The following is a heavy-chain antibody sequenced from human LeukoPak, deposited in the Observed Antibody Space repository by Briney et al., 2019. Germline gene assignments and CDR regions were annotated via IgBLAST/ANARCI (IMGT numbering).Heavy chain of an antibody. V-gene: IGHV3-7*05. J-gene: IGHJ5*02. CDR3: ARASNPWLQLT. CDR1: GFTFSNYW. D-gene: IGHD5-24*01. CDR2: IKQDGSVN. Sequence: GGSLRLSCAASGFTFSNYWMICVRQAPGKGLEWVGNIKQDGSVNRYADSVRGRFTISRDNAQTSVYLQMNSQRAEDTAVYYCARASNPWLQLTWGQGTLVTVSS.